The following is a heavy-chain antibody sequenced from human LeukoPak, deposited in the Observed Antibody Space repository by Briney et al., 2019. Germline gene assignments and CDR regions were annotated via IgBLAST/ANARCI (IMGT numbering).Heavy chain of an antibody. J-gene: IGHJ4*02. D-gene: IGHD4-17*01. CDR3: AKDHGDYVDY. Sequence: GGSLRLSCAASGFTFSSYGMHWVRQAPGKGLEWVAVISYDGSNKYYADSVKGRFTISTDNSKNTLYLQMNSLRAEDTAVYYCAKDHGDYVDYWGQGTLVTVSS. V-gene: IGHV3-30*18. CDR1: GFTFSSYG. CDR2: ISYDGSNK.